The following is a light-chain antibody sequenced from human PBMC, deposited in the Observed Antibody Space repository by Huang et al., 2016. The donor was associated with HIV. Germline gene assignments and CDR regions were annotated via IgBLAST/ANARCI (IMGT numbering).Light chain of an antibody. J-gene: IGKJ4*01. CDR1: QSVRNY. Sequence: EIVLTQSPASLALSPGERATLSCRASQSVRNYLAWYQLKPGQAPSLLIFAASTRATDIPARFSGSGSGADFTLTISSLEPEDFAVYYCQQRYNWPLTFGGGTKVEIK. CDR2: AAS. V-gene: IGKV3-11*01. CDR3: QQRYNWPLT.